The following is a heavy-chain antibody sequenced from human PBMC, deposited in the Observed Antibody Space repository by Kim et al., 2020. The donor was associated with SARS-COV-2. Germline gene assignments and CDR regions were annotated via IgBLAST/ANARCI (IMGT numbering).Heavy chain of an antibody. J-gene: IGHJ3*02. V-gene: IGHV1-18*01. Sequence: ASVKVSCKASGYTFTSYGISWVRQAPGQGLEWMGWISAYNGNTNYAQKLQGRVTMTTDTSTSTAYMELRSLRSDDTAVYYCARDPVTMVRGVIIGRAFDIWGQGTMVTVSS. CDR1: GYTFTSYG. CDR2: ISAYNGNT. D-gene: IGHD3-10*01. CDR3: ARDPVTMVRGVIIGRAFDI.